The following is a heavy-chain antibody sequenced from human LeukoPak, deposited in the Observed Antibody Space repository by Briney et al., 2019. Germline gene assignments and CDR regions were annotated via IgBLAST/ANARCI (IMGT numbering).Heavy chain of an antibody. CDR3: ASSSSGWYAFDI. D-gene: IGHD6-19*01. J-gene: IGHJ3*02. V-gene: IGHV1-46*01. CDR1: GYTFTSYY. Sequence: ASVKVSCKASGYTFTSYYMHWVRQAPGQGLEWMGIINPSGGSTSYAQKFQGRVTMTRDTSTSTVYMELSSLRSEDTAVYYCASSSSGWYAFDIWGQGTMVTVSS. CDR2: INPSGGST.